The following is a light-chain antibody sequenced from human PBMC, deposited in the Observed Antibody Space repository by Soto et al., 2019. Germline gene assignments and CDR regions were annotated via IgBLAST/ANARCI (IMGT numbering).Light chain of an antibody. CDR3: QQFGGSTRT. CDR2: RVF. V-gene: IGKV3-20*01. Sequence: EIVLTQSPGTLSLSPGERATLSCRASQSVGESLVWYQQKPGQAPRLLIYRVFNRATGIPDRFSGSGSGTDFTLTISRLEPEDFAVYYCQQFGGSTRTFGRGTKVERK. CDR1: QSVGES. J-gene: IGKJ1*01.